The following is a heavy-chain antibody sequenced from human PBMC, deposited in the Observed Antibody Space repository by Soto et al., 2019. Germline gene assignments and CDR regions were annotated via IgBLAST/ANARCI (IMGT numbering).Heavy chain of an antibody. CDR2: IKSKTDGGTT. V-gene: IGHV3-15*01. CDR1: GFTFSNAW. CDR3: TTRTSELPSDY. J-gene: IGHJ4*02. Sequence: GGSLRLSRAASGFTFSNAWMSWVRQAPGKGLEWVGRIKSKTDGGTTDYAAPVKGRFTISRDDSKNTLYLQMNSLKTEDTAVYYCTTRTSELPSDYWGQGTLVTVSS. D-gene: IGHD3-10*01.